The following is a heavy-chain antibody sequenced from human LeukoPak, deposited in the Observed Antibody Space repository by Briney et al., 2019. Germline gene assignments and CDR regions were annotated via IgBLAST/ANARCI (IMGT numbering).Heavy chain of an antibody. Sequence: GASVKVSCKASGGTFSSYAISWVRQAPGQGLEWMGGIIPIFGTANYAQKFQGRVTITTDESTSTAYMELSSLRSEDTAVYYCASTLNGGNNWFDPWGQGTLVTVSS. CDR3: ASTLNGGNNWFDP. CDR1: GGTFSSYA. V-gene: IGHV1-69*05. D-gene: IGHD4-23*01. CDR2: IIPIFGTA. J-gene: IGHJ5*02.